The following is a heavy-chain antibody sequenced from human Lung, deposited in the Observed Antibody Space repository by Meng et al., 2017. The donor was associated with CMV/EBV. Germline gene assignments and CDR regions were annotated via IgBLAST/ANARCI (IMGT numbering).Heavy chain of an antibody. V-gene: IGHV1-2*02. J-gene: IGHJ4*02. CDR3: ARKRARLHTEVTDY. CDR2: INPNSGGT. Sequence: ASVXVSXKASGYTFTGYYMHWVRQAPGQGLECMGWINPNSGGTNYAQKFQGRVTMTRDTSISKAYMALGRLRSDDTAGYYCARKRARLHTEVTDYWGQGTLVTVSS. CDR1: GYTFTGYY. D-gene: IGHD5-24*01.